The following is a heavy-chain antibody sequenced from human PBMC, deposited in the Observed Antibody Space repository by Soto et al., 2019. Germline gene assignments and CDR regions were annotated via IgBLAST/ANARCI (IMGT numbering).Heavy chain of an antibody. CDR2: IFYCGST. V-gene: IGHV4-59*08. Sequence: QVQLQESGPRLVKPSETLSITCSVSSGSVSSYYWCWIRQPPGKGLEWIGYIFYCGSTNYNPSLKSQLTKPVDTSKNQFSLKLSSCTAAGTAVYYCARRYSSTFDYWGQGPLFTVPS. CDR3: ARRYSSTFDY. CDR1: SGSVSSYY. J-gene: IGHJ4*02. D-gene: IGHD6-13*01.